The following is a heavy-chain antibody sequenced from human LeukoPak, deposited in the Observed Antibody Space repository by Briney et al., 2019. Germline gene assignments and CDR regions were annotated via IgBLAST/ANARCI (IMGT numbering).Heavy chain of an antibody. Sequence: TGGSLRLSCAASGFTFSSYWMHWVRQAPGKGLVWVSRINSDGSSTSYADSVKGRLTISRDNAKNTLYLQMNSLRAEDTAVYYCARDRDLAAGFDYWGQGTLVTVSS. V-gene: IGHV3-74*01. D-gene: IGHD6-13*01. CDR1: GFTFSSYW. CDR3: ARDRDLAAGFDY. J-gene: IGHJ4*02. CDR2: INSDGSST.